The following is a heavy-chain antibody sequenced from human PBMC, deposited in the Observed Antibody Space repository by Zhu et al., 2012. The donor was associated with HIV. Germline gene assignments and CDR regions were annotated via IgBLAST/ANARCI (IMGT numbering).Heavy chain of an antibody. V-gene: IGHV4-34*01. J-gene: IGHJ6*03. D-gene: IGHD6-13*01. CDR1: GGSFSDDY. Sequence: QVQLQQWGAGLLKPSETLSLTCAIYGGSFSDDYWTWIRQPPGKGLEWIGEINHSGSTRYNPSLRSRVILSGDTSKNQFSLKVTSVTAADTAVYYCARVRSSTFXAIHHSYYYMDVWAKGPRPPSP. CDR2: INHSGST. CDR3: ARVRSSTFXAIHHSYYYMDV.